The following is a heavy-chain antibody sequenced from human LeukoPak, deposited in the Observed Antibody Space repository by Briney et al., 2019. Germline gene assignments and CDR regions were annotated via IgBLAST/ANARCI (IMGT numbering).Heavy chain of an antibody. V-gene: IGHV3-30*02. CDR1: GFTFSAFS. D-gene: IGHD1-1*01. CDR2: IRYDGSNK. Sequence: GSLRLSCVASGFTFSAFSMNWVRQAPGKGLEWVAFIRYDGSNKYYADSVKGRFTISRDNSKNTVYLQMNSLRAEDTAVYFSAKEYGYDYNYFYSMDVWGKGTTVTISS. J-gene: IGHJ6*03. CDR3: AKEYGYDYNYFYSMDV.